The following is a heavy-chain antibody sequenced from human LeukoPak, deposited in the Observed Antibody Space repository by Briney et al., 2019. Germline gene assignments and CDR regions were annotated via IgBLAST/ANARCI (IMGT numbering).Heavy chain of an antibody. V-gene: IGHV3-23*01. Sequence: GGSLRLSCAASGFTFSSYAMSWVRQAPGKGLEWVSAISGSGGSTYYADSVKGGFTISRDNSKNTLYLQMNSLRAEDTAVYYCAKGGRVGATSGPYYYYGMDVWGQGTTVTVSS. D-gene: IGHD1-26*01. J-gene: IGHJ6*02. CDR2: ISGSGGST. CDR1: GFTFSSYA. CDR3: AKGGRVGATSGPYYYYGMDV.